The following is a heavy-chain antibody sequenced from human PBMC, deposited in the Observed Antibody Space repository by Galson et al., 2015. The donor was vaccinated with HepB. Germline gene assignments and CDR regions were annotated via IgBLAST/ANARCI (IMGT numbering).Heavy chain of an antibody. Sequence: LSLTCTVSGGSISSYYWSWIRQPPGKGLEWIGYISYSGSNNQNPSLKSRVTISVDMSKSQFSLKLSSVTAADTAVYYCVRLSNYYYDSSAYYQGGYFDLWGRGALVTVSS. CDR3: VRLSNYYYDSSAYYQGGYFDL. V-gene: IGHV4-59*08. J-gene: IGHJ2*01. CDR2: ISYSGSN. D-gene: IGHD3-22*01. CDR1: GGSISSYY.